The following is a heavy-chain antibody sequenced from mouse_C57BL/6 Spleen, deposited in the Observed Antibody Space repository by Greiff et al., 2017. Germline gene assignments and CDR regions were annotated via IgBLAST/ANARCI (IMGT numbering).Heavy chain of an antibody. D-gene: IGHD2-4*01. CDR2: IWSGGST. CDR3: ASYDYDRGTWFAY. CDR1: GFSLTSYG. Sequence: QVQLKESGPGLVQPSQSLSITCTVSGFSLTSYGVHWVRQSPGKGLEWLGVIWSGGSTDYNAAFISRLSISKDNSKSQVFFKMNSLQADDTAIYYCASYDYDRGTWFAYWGQGTLVTVSA. J-gene: IGHJ3*01. V-gene: IGHV2-2*01.